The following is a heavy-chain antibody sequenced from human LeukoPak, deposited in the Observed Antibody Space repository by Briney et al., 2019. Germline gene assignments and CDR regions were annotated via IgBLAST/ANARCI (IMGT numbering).Heavy chain of an antibody. CDR1: GFTFSSYA. Sequence: GGSLRLPCAASGFTFSSYAMSWVRQAPGKGLEWVSAISGSGGSTYYADSVKGRFTISRDNSKNTLYLQMNSLRAEDTAVYYCAKGGEKYSSGWYPHYYYYYMDVWGKGTTVTVSS. CDR3: AKGGEKYSSGWYPHYYYYYMDV. D-gene: IGHD6-19*01. CDR2: ISGSGGST. V-gene: IGHV3-23*01. J-gene: IGHJ6*03.